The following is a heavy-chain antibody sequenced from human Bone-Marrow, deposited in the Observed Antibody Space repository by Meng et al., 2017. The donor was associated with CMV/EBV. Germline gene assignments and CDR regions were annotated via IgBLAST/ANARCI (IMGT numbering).Heavy chain of an antibody. CDR2: IYPGDSDN. V-gene: IGHV5-51*01. CDR1: GYIFTNYW. J-gene: IGHJ3*02. Sequence: GGSLRLSCKGSGYIFTNYWIAWVRQMPGKGLEWMGIIYPGDSDNRYSPAFQGQVTISVDKSINTAFLQWSRLRPDDTAVYYCARGYCSSTSCYRASYAFDIWGQGTMVTVS. CDR3: ARGYCSSTSCYRASYAFDI. D-gene: IGHD2-2*01.